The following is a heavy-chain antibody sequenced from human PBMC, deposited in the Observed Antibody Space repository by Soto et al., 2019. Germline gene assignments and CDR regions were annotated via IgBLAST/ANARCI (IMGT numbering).Heavy chain of an antibody. CDR3: ASDDGGGRGDY. J-gene: IGHJ4*02. D-gene: IGHD2-15*01. CDR2: INSDGSGT. Sequence: GSLRLSCAASGFTFFNYWMQWVRQAPGKGLVWVSRINSDGSGTTYADSVKGRFTISRDNAKNTLYLQVNSLRAEDTAVYYCASDDGGGRGDYWGQGTLVTVSS. V-gene: IGHV3-74*01. CDR1: GFTFFNYW.